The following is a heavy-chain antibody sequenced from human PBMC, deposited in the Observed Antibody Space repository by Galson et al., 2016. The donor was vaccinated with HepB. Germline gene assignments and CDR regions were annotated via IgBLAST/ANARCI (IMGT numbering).Heavy chain of an antibody. CDR1: GFTFSSYA. J-gene: IGHJ4*02. V-gene: IGHV3-30*03. D-gene: IGHD6-13*01. CDR3: ARDLNGSWSIDY. CDR2: ISDDERNK. Sequence: SLRLSCAASGFTFSSYAMHWVRQAPGKGLEWVAAISDDERNKYYGDAAKGRFAISRDQSKNTVFLQMNSLRAEDTAVYYRARDLNGSWSIDYWGQGTLVTVSS.